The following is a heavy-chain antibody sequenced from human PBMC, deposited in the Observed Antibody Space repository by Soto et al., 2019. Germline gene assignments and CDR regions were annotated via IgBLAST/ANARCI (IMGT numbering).Heavy chain of an antibody. V-gene: IGHV1-69*01. CDR1: GGAFSNFA. D-gene: IGHD3-10*01. CDR3: VRGGSGSRGDY. CDR2: ITPILGTP. J-gene: IGHJ4*02. Sequence: QVQLVQSGAEMKKPGSSVKVSCKTSGGAFSNFAVSWVRQAPGQGLEWVGGITPILGTPSYAQKFQGRVTITADVSTTSAYTEITSLTSEDTVLYYCVRGGSGSRGDYWGQGTLVTVSS.